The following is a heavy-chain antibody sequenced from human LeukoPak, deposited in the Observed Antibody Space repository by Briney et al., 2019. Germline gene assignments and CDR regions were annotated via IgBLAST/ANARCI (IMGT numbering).Heavy chain of an antibody. J-gene: IGHJ4*02. CDR1: GFTFSSHE. CDR2: INPSANSI. Sequence: PGGSLRLSCAASGFTFSSHEMDWVRQAPGKGLEWISYINPSANSIFYADSVQGRFTISRDNAKNSLFLQMNNLRAEDTAVYYCARQHIVVVTAIGPIDYWGQGTLVTVSS. V-gene: IGHV3-48*03. CDR3: ARQHIVVVTAIGPIDY. D-gene: IGHD2-21*02.